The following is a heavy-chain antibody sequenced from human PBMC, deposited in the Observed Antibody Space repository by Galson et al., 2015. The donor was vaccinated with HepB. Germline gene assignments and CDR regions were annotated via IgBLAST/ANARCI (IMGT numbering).Heavy chain of an antibody. D-gene: IGHD3-3*02. Sequence: SLRLSCAASGFTFYSYGMHWVRQAPGKGLEWVALISYDGNSKYYADSVRGRSTISRDNSKNTLYLQMNSLRGEDTALYYCAKDEKQLAIPYYYYYMDVWGKGTTVTVSS. J-gene: IGHJ6*03. CDR1: GFTFYSYG. CDR2: ISYDGNSK. V-gene: IGHV3-30*18. CDR3: AKDEKQLAIPYYYYYMDV.